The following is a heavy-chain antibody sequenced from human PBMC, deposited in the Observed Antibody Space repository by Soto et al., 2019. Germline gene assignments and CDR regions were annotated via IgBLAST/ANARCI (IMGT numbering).Heavy chain of an antibody. CDR3: ARRVSDWNYVADEYVAYYMDV. V-gene: IGHV4-39*01. D-gene: IGHD1-7*01. CDR1: GGSISSSSYY. CDR2: IYYSGST. J-gene: IGHJ6*03. Sequence: SETLSLTCTVSGGSISSSSYYWGWIRQPPGKGLEWIGSIYYSGSTYYNPSLKSRVTISVDTSKNQFSLKLSSVTAADTAVYYCARRVSDWNYVADEYVAYYMDVWGKGTTVTVSS.